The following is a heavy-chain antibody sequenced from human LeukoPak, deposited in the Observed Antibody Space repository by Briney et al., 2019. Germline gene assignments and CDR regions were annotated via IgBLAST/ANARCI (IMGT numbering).Heavy chain of an antibody. Sequence: SVKVSCKASGGTFSSYAISWVRQAPGQGLEWMGGIIPIFGTANYAQKFQGRVTITADESTSTAYMELSSLRSDDTAVYYCARGRYCSGGSCYPLESYYYYGMDVWGQGTTVTVSS. J-gene: IGHJ6*02. CDR3: ARGRYCSGGSCYPLESYYYYGMDV. CDR2: IIPIFGTA. CDR1: GGTFSSYA. D-gene: IGHD2-15*01. V-gene: IGHV1-69*13.